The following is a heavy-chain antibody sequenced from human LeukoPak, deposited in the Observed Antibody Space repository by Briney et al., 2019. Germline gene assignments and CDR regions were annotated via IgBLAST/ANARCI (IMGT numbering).Heavy chain of an antibody. Sequence: SETLSLTCAVSGGSISNYYWSWIRQPPGKGLEWIGYIYYSGSTNYNPSLKSRVTISVDTSKNQFSLKLSSVTAADTAVYYCARNYNWDRGNWFDPWGQGTLVTVSS. V-gene: IGHV4-59*01. D-gene: IGHD1-20*01. CDR3: ARNYNWDRGNWFDP. J-gene: IGHJ5*02. CDR1: GGSISNYY. CDR2: IYYSGST.